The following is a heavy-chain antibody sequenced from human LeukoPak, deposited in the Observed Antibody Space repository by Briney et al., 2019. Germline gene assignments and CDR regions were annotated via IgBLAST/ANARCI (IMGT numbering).Heavy chain of an antibody. J-gene: IGHJ3*02. CDR2: MNPNSGNT. V-gene: IGHV1-8*01. Sequence: ASVKVSCKASGYTFTSYDINWVRQATGQGLEWMGWMNPNSGNTGYVQKFQGRVAMTRNTSISTAYMELSSLRSEDTAVYYCARGILSEDAFDIWGQGTVVTVSS. CDR1: GYTFTSYD. CDR3: ARGILSEDAFDI.